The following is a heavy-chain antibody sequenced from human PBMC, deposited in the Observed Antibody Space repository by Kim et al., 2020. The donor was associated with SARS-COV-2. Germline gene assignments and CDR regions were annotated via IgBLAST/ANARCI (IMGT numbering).Heavy chain of an antibody. Sequence: GGSLRLSCAASGFTFSSYSMNWVRQAPGKGLEWVSSISSSSSYIYYADSVKGRFTISRDNAKNSLYLQMNSPRAEDTAVYYCAFDMVRGEAFDYWGQGTLVTVSS. V-gene: IGHV3-21*01. J-gene: IGHJ4*02. CDR3: AFDMVRGEAFDY. CDR1: GFTFSSYS. D-gene: IGHD3-10*01. CDR2: ISSSSSYI.